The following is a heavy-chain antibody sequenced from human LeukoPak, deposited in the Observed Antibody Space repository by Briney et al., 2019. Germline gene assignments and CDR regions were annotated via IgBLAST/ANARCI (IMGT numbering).Heavy chain of an antibody. D-gene: IGHD6-6*01. Sequence: SETLSLTCSVSGGSIAVNHYYWGWIRQPPGKGLEWIGSGLYTGNTYSNPSLGSRVTISVDTSKNKFSLKMNSVTAADTAVYYCAREHRSSKYFDSWGQGALMIVSS. CDR3: AREHRSSKYFDS. CDR1: GGSIAVNHYY. J-gene: IGHJ4*02. V-gene: IGHV4-39*02. CDR2: GLYTGNT.